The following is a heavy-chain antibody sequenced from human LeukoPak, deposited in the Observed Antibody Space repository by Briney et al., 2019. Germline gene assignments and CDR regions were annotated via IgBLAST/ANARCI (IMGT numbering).Heavy chain of an antibody. D-gene: IGHD2/OR15-2a*01. V-gene: IGHV1-69*04. Sequence: SVKVSCKVSGGTFSNSPISWVRQAPEQGLEWMGRVLRIFRVPNYAQNFQGRITITADKSTRTAYMELSSLKFEDTAIYYCATASQYCNHANCFEDVWGQGTTVTVSS. CDR1: GGTFSNSP. J-gene: IGHJ6*02. CDR2: VLRIFRVP. CDR3: ATASQYCNHANCFEDV.